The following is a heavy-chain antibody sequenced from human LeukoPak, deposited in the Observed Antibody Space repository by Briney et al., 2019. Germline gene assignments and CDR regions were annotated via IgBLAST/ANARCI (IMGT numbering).Heavy chain of an antibody. Sequence: YPSETLSLTCTVSGVSISSGDYYWSWIRQPPGKVLEWIGYVYHSGSTYYSPPLRNRVTLSVGTSKNQFSLKLSSVTAADTAVYYCARAHGSPSVRLFDSWGQGTLVTVSS. CDR2: VYHSGST. D-gene: IGHD3-10*01. V-gene: IGHV4-30-4*01. CDR1: GVSISSGDYY. CDR3: ARAHGSPSVRLFDS. J-gene: IGHJ4*02.